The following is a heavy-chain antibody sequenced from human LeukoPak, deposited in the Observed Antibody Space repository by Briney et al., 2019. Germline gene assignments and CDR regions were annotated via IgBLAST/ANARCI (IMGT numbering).Heavy chain of an antibody. CDR2: IIGSGTSS. CDR3: ARWAGVTDY. V-gene: IGHV3-11*04. D-gene: IGHD5-18*01. CDR1: GFTFSDYA. J-gene: IGHJ4*02. Sequence: GLSLRLSCAASGFTFSDYALSWVRQAPGKGLEWVSTIIGSGTSSFHADSVKGRFTISRDNGKNSLNLQMNSLRAEDTAVYYCARWAGVTDYWGQGTLVTVSS.